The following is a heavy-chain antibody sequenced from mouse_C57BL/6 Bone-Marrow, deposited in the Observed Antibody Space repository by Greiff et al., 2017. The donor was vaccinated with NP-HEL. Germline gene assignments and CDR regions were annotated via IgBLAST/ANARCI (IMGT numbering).Heavy chain of an antibody. CDR3: ARSYYGSSYVDY. V-gene: IGHV1-81*01. J-gene: IGHJ2*01. CDR2: IYPRSGNT. Sequence: QVQLKQSGAELARPGASVKLSCKASGYTFTSYGISWVKQRPGQGLEWIGEIYPRSGNTYYNEKFKGKATLTADKSSSTAYMELRSLTSEDSAVYFCARSYYGSSYVDYWGQGTTLTVSS. CDR1: GYTFTSYG. D-gene: IGHD1-1*01.